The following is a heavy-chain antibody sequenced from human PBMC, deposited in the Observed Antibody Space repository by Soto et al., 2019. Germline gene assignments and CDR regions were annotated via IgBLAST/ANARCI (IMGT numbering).Heavy chain of an antibody. J-gene: IGHJ6*02. V-gene: IGHV1-69*01. CDR2: IIPICGTA. D-gene: IGHD6-13*01. CDR3: ARSGYSSSWPNYYYYGMDV. Sequence: QVQLGQSGAEVKKPGSSVKVSCKASGVTFSSYAISWVRQAPGQGLEWMGGIIPICGTANYAQKFQGSVKITADEATSTAYMELSSLRSEDTAVYYCARSGYSSSWPNYYYYGMDVWGQGTTVTVSS. CDR1: GVTFSSYA.